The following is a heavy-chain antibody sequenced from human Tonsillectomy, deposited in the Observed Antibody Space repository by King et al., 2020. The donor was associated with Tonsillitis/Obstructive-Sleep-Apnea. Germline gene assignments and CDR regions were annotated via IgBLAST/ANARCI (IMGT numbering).Heavy chain of an antibody. CDR1: GYSFSNYW. Sequence: LVQSGEEVKKPGESLKISCKGSGYSFSNYWIGWVRQMPGRGLEWMGIIYPANSDTRYSPSFQGQVTISADKSISTAYLQWSSLKASDTAMYYCASLVGYCSGGRCPYYFDHWGQGTLVTVSS. J-gene: IGHJ4*02. CDR2: IYPANSDT. V-gene: IGHV5-51*01. CDR3: ASLVGYCSGGRCPYYFDH. D-gene: IGHD2-15*01.